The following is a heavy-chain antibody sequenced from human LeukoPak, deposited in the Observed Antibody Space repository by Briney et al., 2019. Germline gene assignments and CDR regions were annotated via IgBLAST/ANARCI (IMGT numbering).Heavy chain of an antibody. V-gene: IGHV3-30*01. CDR3: ARVLAVAAWDY. CDR2: VSYDGSNK. J-gene: IGHJ4*02. D-gene: IGHD6-19*01. Sequence: GRSLRLSCAASGFTFSSYAMHWVRQAPGKGLEWVAVVSYDGSNKYYADSVEGRFTISRDNSKNTLYLQMNSLRAEDTAVYYCARVLAVAAWDYWGQGTLVTVSS. CDR1: GFTFSSYA.